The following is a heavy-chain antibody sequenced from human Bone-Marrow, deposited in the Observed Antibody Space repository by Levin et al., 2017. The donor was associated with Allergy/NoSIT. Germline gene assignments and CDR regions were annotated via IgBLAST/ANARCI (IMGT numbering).Heavy chain of an antibody. CDR3: ARLSTRGFDP. J-gene: IGHJ5*02. CDR2: ISQSGRST. CDR1: GFSLNDYE. V-gene: IGHV3-21*06. Sequence: PGGSLRLSCVVSGFSLNDYEIHWVRQAPGKGLEWVSSISQSGRSTYYAGSVRGRFTTSKNNAKNSVFLQMDGLRGEDMGFYYCARLSTRGFDPWGPGTPVTVSS.